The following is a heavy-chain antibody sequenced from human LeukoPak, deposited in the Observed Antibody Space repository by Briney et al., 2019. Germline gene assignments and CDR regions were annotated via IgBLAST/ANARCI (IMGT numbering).Heavy chain of an antibody. D-gene: IGHD6-6*01. CDR1: GFTFSDYN. CDR2: TTSGTTYI. Sequence: GGSLRLSCAASGFTFSDYNMNWVRQSPEKGLEWVSSTTSGTTYIYYADSVRGRFTLSRDNAKNSLYLQMNSLRAEDAAVYYCARWPYSSSYYFDYWGQGTLVTVSS. V-gene: IGHV3-21*01. J-gene: IGHJ4*02. CDR3: ARWPYSSSYYFDY.